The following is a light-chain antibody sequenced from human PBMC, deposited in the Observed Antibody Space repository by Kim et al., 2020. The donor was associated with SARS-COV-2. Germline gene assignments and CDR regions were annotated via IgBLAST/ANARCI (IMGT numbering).Light chain of an antibody. J-gene: IGKJ1*01. CDR2: DAS. CDR3: QQYKSYRT. Sequence: SASVGDRVTITCRASQSISSRLAWYQQKPGKAPELLIYDASSLQSGVPSRFAGSGSGTEFTLTISSLQPDDFATYYCQQYKSYRTFGQGTKVDIK. CDR1: QSISSR. V-gene: IGKV1-5*01.